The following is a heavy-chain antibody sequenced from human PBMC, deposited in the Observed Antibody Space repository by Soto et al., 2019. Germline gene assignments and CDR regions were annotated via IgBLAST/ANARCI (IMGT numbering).Heavy chain of an antibody. CDR3: ARDKSGTYSIDY. Sequence: EVQVVESGGGSVQPGGSLRLFCAASGFTFSRYTMNWVRQAPGKGLEWLSYISGGGGTMSYADSVKGRVTISRDNAKNSVYLQMDSLRAEDTAVYYCARDKSGTYSIDYWGQGTLVTVSS. J-gene: IGHJ4*02. V-gene: IGHV3-48*04. D-gene: IGHD1-26*01. CDR2: ISGGGGTM. CDR1: GFTFSRYT.